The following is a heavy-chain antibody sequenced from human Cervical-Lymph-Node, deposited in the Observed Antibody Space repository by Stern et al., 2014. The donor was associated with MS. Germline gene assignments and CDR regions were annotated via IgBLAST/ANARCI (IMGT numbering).Heavy chain of an antibody. CDR1: GYTFTNNW. D-gene: IGHD1-1*01. V-gene: IGHV5-51*03. CDR3: ARPPPRRKWDDPNYGMDV. CDR2: IYPDDSDI. J-gene: IGHJ6*02. Sequence: EVQLEESGAEVKKPGESLKISCKGSGYTFTNNWIAWVRQMPGKGLEWMGIIYPDDSDIRYSPSLQGQVTISADQSISTAYRQWSGLKAGDSAVYYCARPPPRRKWDDPNYGMDVWGQGTTVTVSS.